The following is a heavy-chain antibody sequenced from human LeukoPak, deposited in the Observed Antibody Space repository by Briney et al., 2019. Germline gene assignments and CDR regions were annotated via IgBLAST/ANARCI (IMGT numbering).Heavy chain of an antibody. CDR1: GFTFSDHI. Sequence: GGSPGLSWAASGFTFSDHIMNWVRQLPGKRLEWVAYVSGSGSTVYYADSVKGRFTISRDNGKSSLYLQMNSLRVEDTALYYCVRQFASWGQGTLVTVSS. CDR3: VRQFAS. CDR2: VSGSGSTV. V-gene: IGHV3-48*01. J-gene: IGHJ4*02.